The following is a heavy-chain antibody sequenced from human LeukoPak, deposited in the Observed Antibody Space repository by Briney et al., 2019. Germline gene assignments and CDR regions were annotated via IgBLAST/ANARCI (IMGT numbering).Heavy chain of an antibody. CDR3: ARDGDSNLDY. V-gene: IGHV1-46*01. D-gene: IGHD4-11*01. CDR1: GYTFTSYY. CDR2: INPSGGST. Sequence: ASVKVSCKASGYTFTSYYMHWVRQAPGQGLEWMGIINPSGGSTTYAQKFQGRVTMTRDTSTSTVYMELCSLRFEDTAVYYCARDGDSNLDYWGQGTLVTVSS. J-gene: IGHJ4*02.